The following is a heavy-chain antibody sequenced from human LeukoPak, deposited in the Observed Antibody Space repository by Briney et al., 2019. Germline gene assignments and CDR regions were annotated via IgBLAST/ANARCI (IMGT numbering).Heavy chain of an antibody. CDR2: IYYSGNT. Sequence: SEPLSLTCTLPGSSFSSSSYYWGWIRQPPGKGLEWIESIYYSGNTYYNPSLKSRVTISLDTSKNQFSLKLSSVTAADTAVYYCARQLTTVVIPFDYWGQGTLVTVSS. CDR3: ARQLTTVVIPFDY. V-gene: IGHV4-39*01. D-gene: IGHD4-23*01. J-gene: IGHJ4*02. CDR1: GSSFSSSSYY.